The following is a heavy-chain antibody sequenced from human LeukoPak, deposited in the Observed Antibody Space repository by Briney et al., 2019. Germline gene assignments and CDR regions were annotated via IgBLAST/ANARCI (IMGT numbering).Heavy chain of an antibody. V-gene: IGHV3-48*04. CDR2: ISSSSSTI. CDR3: ARDRLDDSSGYGGAFDI. D-gene: IGHD3-22*01. CDR1: GFTFSSYS. J-gene: IGHJ3*02. Sequence: GGSLRLSCAASGFTFSSYSMNWVRQAPGKGLEWVSYISSSSSTIYYADSVKGRFTISRDNAKNSLYLQMNSLRAEDTAVYYCARDRLDDSSGYGGAFDIWGQGTMVTVSS.